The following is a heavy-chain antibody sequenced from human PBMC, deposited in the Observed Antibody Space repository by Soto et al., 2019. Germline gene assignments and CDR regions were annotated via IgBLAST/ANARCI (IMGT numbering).Heavy chain of an antibody. Sequence: QLLESGGGFVQPGGSLRLSCVASGFTFSNFALAWVRQAPGEGLEWVSAISGRGDDTFYADSMKGRFTISRDNSKDTLYMQINSMRAEDTAVYYCANPIPKTGTTFGLWGQGTLVTGSS. J-gene: IGHJ4*02. CDR2: ISGRGDDT. V-gene: IGHV3-23*01. CDR3: ANPIPKTGTTFGL. D-gene: IGHD1-1*01. CDR1: GFTFSNFA.